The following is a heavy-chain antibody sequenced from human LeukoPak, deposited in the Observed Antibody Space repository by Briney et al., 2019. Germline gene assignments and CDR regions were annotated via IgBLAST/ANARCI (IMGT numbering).Heavy chain of an antibody. J-gene: IGHJ6*02. CDR1: GGTFSSYA. Sequence: SVKVSCKASGGTFSSYAISWVRQAPGQGLEWMGRIIPILGIANYAQKFQGRVTITADKSTSTAYMELSSLRSEDTAVYYCARGPDVLRFLEWFGYYGVDVWGQGTTVTVSS. CDR2: IIPILGIA. D-gene: IGHD3-3*01. CDR3: ARGPDVLRFLEWFGYYGVDV. V-gene: IGHV1-69*04.